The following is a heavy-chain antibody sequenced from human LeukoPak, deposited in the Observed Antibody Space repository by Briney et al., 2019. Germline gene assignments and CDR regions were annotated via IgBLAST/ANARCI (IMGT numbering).Heavy chain of an antibody. CDR2: INHSGST. CDR3: ARGRAVRSVPARYCFDY. V-gene: IGHV4-34*01. D-gene: IGHD6-6*01. J-gene: IGHJ4*02. CDR1: GGSFSGYY. Sequence: SETLSLTCAVYGGSFSGYYWSWIRQPPGKGLEWIREINHSGSTNYNPSLKSRVTISVDTSKNQFSLKLSSVTAADTAVYYCARGRAVRSVPARYCFDYWGQGTLVTVSS.